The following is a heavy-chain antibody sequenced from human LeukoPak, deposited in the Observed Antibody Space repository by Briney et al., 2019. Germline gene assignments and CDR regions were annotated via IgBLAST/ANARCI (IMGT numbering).Heavy chain of an antibody. Sequence: SETLSLTCAVSGGSISSSHWWSWVRQPPGKGLEWIGEIHQTGSTNYNPSLKSRVTISVDTSKNQFSLKLSSVTAADTAVYYCATSRYSSSWFDYWGQGTLVTVSS. CDR2: IHQTGST. J-gene: IGHJ4*02. D-gene: IGHD6-13*01. CDR3: ATSRYSSSWFDY. V-gene: IGHV4-4*02. CDR1: GGSISSSHW.